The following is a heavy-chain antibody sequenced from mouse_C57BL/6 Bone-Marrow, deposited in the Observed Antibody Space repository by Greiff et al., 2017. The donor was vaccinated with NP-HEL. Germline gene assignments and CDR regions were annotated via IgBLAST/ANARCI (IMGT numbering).Heavy chain of an antibody. V-gene: IGHV1-18*01. D-gene: IGHD4-1*01. CDR2: INPNNGGT. CDR3: AREGLGYWYFDV. CDR1: GYTFTDYN. Sequence: EVKLQESGPELVKPGASVKIPCKASGYTFTDYNMDWVKQSHGKSLEWIGDINPNNGGTIYNQKFKGKATLTVDKSSSTAYMELRSLTSEDTAVYYCAREGLGYWYFDVWGTGTTVTVSS. J-gene: IGHJ1*03.